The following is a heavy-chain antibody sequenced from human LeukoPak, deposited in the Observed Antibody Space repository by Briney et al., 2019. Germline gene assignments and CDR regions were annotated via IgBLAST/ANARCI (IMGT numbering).Heavy chain of an antibody. Sequence: GGSLRLSCAASGFTFDDYAMHWVRQAPGKGLEWVSRIKSDGSSRDYADSVKGRFTISRDNAKNALYLQMNSLRAEDTAVYYCARTTVSFDYWGQGTLVTVSS. D-gene: IGHD4-17*01. CDR2: IKSDGSSR. V-gene: IGHV3-74*01. J-gene: IGHJ4*02. CDR3: ARTTVSFDY. CDR1: GFTFDDYA.